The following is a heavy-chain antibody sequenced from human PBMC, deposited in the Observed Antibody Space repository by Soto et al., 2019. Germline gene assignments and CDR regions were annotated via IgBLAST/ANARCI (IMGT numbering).Heavy chain of an antibody. CDR1: GFTFSSYA. Sequence: PGGPLRLSCAASGFTFSSYAMRWLRQATGKGLEWVSAINGSGGSTYYADSVKGRFNISRDNSKNTLYLQMNSLRAEDTAVYYCARDYGFWSGRDAFDIWGQGTMVTVSS. CDR3: ARDYGFWSGRDAFDI. D-gene: IGHD3-3*01. V-gene: IGHV3-23*01. J-gene: IGHJ3*02. CDR2: INGSGGST.